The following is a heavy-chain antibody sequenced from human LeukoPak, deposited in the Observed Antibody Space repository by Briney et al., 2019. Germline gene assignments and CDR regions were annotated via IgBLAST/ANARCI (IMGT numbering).Heavy chain of an antibody. J-gene: IGHJ6*04. V-gene: IGHV1-69*13. CDR3: ARAGVATTIYHYYYGMDV. CDR1: GGTFSSYA. Sequence: ASVKVSCKASGGTFSSYAIRWVRQAPGQGVEWMGGVIPIFGTAKYAQKCQGRVTITADECTSTAYMELSSLRSADTAVYYCARAGVATTIYHYYYGMDVWGKGTTVTVSS. D-gene: IGHD5-12*01. CDR2: VIPIFGTA.